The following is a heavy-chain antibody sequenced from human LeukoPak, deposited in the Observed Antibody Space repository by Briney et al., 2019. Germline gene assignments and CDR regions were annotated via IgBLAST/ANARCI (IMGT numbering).Heavy chain of an antibody. CDR2: ITDDGYNT. D-gene: IGHD6-19*01. J-gene: IGHJ4*02. Sequence: GGSLRLSCAASGFTFSAFAMTWVRQAPGKGLEWVSTITDDGYNTYSADSVKGRITFSRDNSKNTLSLQLRSLRAEDTAVYYCAKDLSYTSGASDHWGQGTLVTVSS. CDR3: AKDLSYTSGASDH. V-gene: IGHV3-23*01. CDR1: GFTFSAFA.